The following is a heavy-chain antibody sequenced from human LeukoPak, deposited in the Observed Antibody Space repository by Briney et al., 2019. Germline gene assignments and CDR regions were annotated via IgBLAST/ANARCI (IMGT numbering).Heavy chain of an antibody. V-gene: IGHV1-2*04. J-gene: IGHJ4*02. Sequence: GASVKVSCKASGYTFTRYYMHCVRQAPGQGGEWMGGINPNSGGTNYAQKFQGWVTMTRDTSISTAYMELSRLRSEDTAVYYCARGQEMGSGWYLGYWGQGTLVTVSS. CDR1: GYTFTRYY. CDR2: INPNSGGT. D-gene: IGHD6-19*01. CDR3: ARGQEMGSGWYLGY.